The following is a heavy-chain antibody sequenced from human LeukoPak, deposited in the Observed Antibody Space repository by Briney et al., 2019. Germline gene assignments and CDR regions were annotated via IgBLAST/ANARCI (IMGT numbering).Heavy chain of an antibody. D-gene: IGHD3-16*01. V-gene: IGHV3-30-3*01. Sequence: PGGSLRLSCAASGFTFSSYAMHWVRQAPGKGLEWVAVISYDGSNKYYADSVKGRFTISRDNSKNTLYLQMNSLRAEDTAVYYCARAQISIMTSGDALDSWGPGTLVTVSS. CDR2: ISYDGSNK. J-gene: IGHJ3*01. CDR1: GFTFSSYA. CDR3: ARAQISIMTSGDALDS.